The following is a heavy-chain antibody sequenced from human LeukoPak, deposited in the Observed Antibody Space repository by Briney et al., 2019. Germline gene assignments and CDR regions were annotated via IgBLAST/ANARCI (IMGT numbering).Heavy chain of an antibody. Sequence: PGGSLRLSCTVSGFTVSSDSMSWVRQAPGKGLEWVSFIYSGGSTHYSDSVKGRFTISRDNSKNTLYLQMNSLRAEDTAVYYCAKDPTHYRVWDDYDSSVLSCWGQGTLVTVSS. D-gene: IGHD3-22*01. CDR2: IYSGGST. CDR1: GFTVSSDS. J-gene: IGHJ4*02. CDR3: AKDPTHYRVWDDYDSSVLSC. V-gene: IGHV3-53*05.